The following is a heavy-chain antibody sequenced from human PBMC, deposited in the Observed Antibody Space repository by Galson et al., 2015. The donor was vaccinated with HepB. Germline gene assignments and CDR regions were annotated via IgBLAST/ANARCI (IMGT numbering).Heavy chain of an antibody. Sequence: CAISGDSVSSNSAAWNWIRQSPSGGLEWLGRTYYRSKWYNDYAVSVKSRITINPDTSKNQFSLQLNSVTPEDTAVYYCARVALIAAAGTVWFDPWGQGTLVTVSS. D-gene: IGHD6-13*01. CDR1: GDSVSSNSAA. CDR3: ARVALIAAAGTVWFDP. J-gene: IGHJ5*02. CDR2: TYYRSKWYN. V-gene: IGHV6-1*01.